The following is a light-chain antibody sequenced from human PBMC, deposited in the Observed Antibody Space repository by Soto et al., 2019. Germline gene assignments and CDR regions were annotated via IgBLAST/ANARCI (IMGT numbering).Light chain of an antibody. CDR2: EVT. CDR1: RSDIGSYIS. J-gene: IGLJ3*02. V-gene: IGLV2-23*02. Sequence: QSALTQPASVSGSPGQSITISCTGTRSDIGSYISIAWYQQHPGKAPRVMIFEVTKRPSGISNRFSGSKSGSTASLTISGLQAEDEADYFCFSYAGDSTWVFGGGTKLTVL. CDR3: FSYAGDSTWV.